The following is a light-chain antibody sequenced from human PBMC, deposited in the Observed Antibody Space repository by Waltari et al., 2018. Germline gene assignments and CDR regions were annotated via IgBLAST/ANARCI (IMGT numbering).Light chain of an antibody. CDR1: QSVSRT. CDR3: QKYGTLPAT. CDR2: DSS. Sequence: EIVLTQSPGTLSSSPGDRATHSCRASQSVSRTLAWYQQKPGRAPRLLIYDSSSRATGIPDRFSGSGSGTDFSLTISRREPEDFAVYYCQKYGTLPATFGQGTKVEIK. J-gene: IGKJ1*01. V-gene: IGKV3-20*01.